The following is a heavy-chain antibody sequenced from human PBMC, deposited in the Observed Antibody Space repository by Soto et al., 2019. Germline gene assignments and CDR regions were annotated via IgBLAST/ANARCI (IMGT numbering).Heavy chain of an antibody. V-gene: IGHV1-24*01. CDR2: FDPEDGET. J-gene: IGHJ6*02. CDR1: GYTLTELS. D-gene: IGHD2-21*02. CDR3: ASPVATVYYYYGMDV. Sequence: GASVKVSCKVSGYTLTELSMHWVRQAPGKGLEWMGGFDPEDGETIYAQKFQGRVTMTEDTSTDTAYMELSSLRSEDTAVYYCASPVATVYYYYGMDVWSQGTTVTVSS.